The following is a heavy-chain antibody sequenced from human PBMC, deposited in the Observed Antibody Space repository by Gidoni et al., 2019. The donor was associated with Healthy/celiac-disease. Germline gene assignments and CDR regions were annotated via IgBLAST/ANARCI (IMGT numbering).Heavy chain of an antibody. J-gene: IGHJ6*02. CDR3: AKDMDTHRESSYYYYGMDV. Sequence: EVQLVESGGVVVQPGGSLRLSCAASGFTFDDYTMHWVRQAPGKGLEWVSLISWDGGSTYYADSVKGRFTISRDNSKNSLYLQMNSLRTEDTALYYCAKDMDTHRESSYYYYGMDVWGQGTTVTVSS. CDR2: ISWDGGST. CDR1: GFTFDDYT. D-gene: IGHD5-18*01. V-gene: IGHV3-43*01.